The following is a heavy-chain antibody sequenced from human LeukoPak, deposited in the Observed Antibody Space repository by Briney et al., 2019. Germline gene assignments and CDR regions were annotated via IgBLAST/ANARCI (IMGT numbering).Heavy chain of an antibody. CDR1: GGSISSSSYY. CDR3: ARVPDIVLMVQAPGGRLLNWFDP. CDR2: IYYSGST. Sequence: SETLSLTCTVSGGSISSSSYYWGWIRQPPGKGLEWIGSIYYSGSTYYNPSLKSRVTISVDTSKNQFSLKLSSVTAADTAVYYCARVPDIVLMVQAPGGRLLNWFDPWGQGTLVTVSS. D-gene: IGHD2-8*01. V-gene: IGHV4-39*07. J-gene: IGHJ5*02.